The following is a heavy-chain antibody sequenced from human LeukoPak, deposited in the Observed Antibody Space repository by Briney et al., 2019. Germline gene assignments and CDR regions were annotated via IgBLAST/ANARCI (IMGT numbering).Heavy chain of an antibody. V-gene: IGHV3-64*01. J-gene: IGHJ4*02. CDR2: ISSNGGST. Sequence: GGSLRLSCAASGFTFSSYAMHWVRQAPGKGLEYVSAISSNGGSTYYANSVKGRFTISRDNSKNTLYPQMGSLRAEDMAVYYCARAAAMVTLDYWGQGTLVTVSS. CDR3: ARAAAMVTLDY. CDR1: GFTFSSYA. D-gene: IGHD5-18*01.